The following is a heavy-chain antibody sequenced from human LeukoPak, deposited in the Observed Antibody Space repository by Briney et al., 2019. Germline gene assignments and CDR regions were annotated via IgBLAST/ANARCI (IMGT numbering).Heavy chain of an antibody. J-gene: IGHJ4*02. D-gene: IGHD6-19*01. Sequence: PGGSLRLSCAASGFTFSSYVMSWVRQAPGKGLEWVSAISGSGGSTYYADSVKGRFTISRDNSKNTLYLQMNSLRAEDTAVYYCARDSKGYSSGHANFWGQGTLVTVSS. CDR1: GFTFSSYV. CDR2: ISGSGGST. V-gene: IGHV3-23*01. CDR3: ARDSKGYSSGHANF.